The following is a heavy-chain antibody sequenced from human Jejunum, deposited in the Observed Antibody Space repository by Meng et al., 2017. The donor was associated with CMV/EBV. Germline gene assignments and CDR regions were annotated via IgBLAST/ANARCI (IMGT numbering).Heavy chain of an antibody. J-gene: IGHJ4*02. Sequence: ASGFTFSNHWRGWVRQAPGKGLEWGADIRKDGGEIYYVDSVKGRFTISRDNAKNSLYLQVNSLRAEDTALYYCARDMGWYRFDSWGQGTLVTVSS. V-gene: IGHV3-7*01. CDR1: GFTFSNHW. D-gene: IGHD6-19*01. CDR2: IRKDGGEI. CDR3: ARDMGWYRFDS.